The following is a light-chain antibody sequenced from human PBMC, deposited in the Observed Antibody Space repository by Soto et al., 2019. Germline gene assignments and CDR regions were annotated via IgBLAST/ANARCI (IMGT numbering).Light chain of an antibody. Sequence: EIVLTQSPATLSVSPGERATLSCRASQTVRNNYLAWYQQKPGQAPRLLIYDTSTRATGIPARFSGSGSGTEFTLTISSLQSEDFAVYYCLQYNNWPRTFGQGTKVDIK. CDR2: DTS. CDR1: QTVRNN. CDR3: LQYNNWPRT. J-gene: IGKJ1*01. V-gene: IGKV3D-15*01.